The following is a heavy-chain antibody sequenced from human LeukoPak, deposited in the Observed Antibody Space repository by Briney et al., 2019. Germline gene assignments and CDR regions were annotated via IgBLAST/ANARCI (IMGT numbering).Heavy chain of an antibody. CDR3: AKDLGYSSGWYGGNGAFDI. V-gene: IGHV3-23*01. CDR2: ISGSGGST. J-gene: IGHJ3*02. D-gene: IGHD6-19*01. Sequence: GGSLRLSCAASGFTFSSYAMSWVRQAPGKGLEWVSDISGSGGSTYYADSVKGRFTISRDNSKNTLYLQMNSLRAEDTAVYYCAKDLGYSSGWYGGNGAFDIWGQGTMVTVSS. CDR1: GFTFSSYA.